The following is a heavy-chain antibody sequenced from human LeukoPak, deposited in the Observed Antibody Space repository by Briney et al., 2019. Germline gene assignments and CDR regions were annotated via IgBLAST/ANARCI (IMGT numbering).Heavy chain of an antibody. V-gene: IGHV1-2*02. D-gene: IGHD3-10*01. Sequence: GASVKVSCKASEYTFTGYYMHWVRQAPGQGLEWMGWINPNSGGTNYAQKFQGRVTMTRDTSISTAYMELSRLRSDDTAVYYCARDHGTMVRGVIRPYYYYGMDVWGQGTTVTVSS. J-gene: IGHJ6*02. CDR1: EYTFTGYY. CDR3: ARDHGTMVRGVIRPYYYYGMDV. CDR2: INPNSGGT.